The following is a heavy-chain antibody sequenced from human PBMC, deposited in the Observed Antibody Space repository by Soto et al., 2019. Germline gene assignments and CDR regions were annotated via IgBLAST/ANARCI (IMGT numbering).Heavy chain of an antibody. Sequence: PGESLKISCKGSGYSFTSYWISWVRQMPGKGLEWMGRIDPSDSYTNYSPSFQGHVTISADKSISTAYLQWSSLKASDTAMYYCASFPRHGSGSYYRNAFDIWGQGTMVPVSS. D-gene: IGHD3-10*01. CDR3: ASFPRHGSGSYYRNAFDI. V-gene: IGHV5-10-1*01. CDR2: IDPSDSYT. J-gene: IGHJ3*02. CDR1: GYSFTSYW.